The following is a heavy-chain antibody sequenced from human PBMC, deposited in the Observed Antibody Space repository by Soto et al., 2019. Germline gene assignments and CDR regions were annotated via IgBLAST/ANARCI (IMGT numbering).Heavy chain of an antibody. Sequence: GESLKISCKGSGYSFTSYWIGWVRQMPVKGLEWMGIIYPGDSDTRYSPSFQGQVTISADKSISTAYLQWSSLKASDTAMYYCARWFVELSPLHYSSYSTHFPDKATSLTVS. V-gene: IGHV5-51*01. CDR1: GYSFTSYW. J-gene: IGHJ6*03. CDR2: IYPGDSDT. CDR3: ARWFVELSPLHYSSYSTHF. D-gene: IGHD3-10*01.